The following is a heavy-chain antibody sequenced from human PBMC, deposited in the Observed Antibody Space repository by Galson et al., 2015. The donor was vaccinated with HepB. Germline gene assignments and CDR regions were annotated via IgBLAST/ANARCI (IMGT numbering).Heavy chain of an antibody. CDR1: GFTFSSYA. CDR2: ISGSGGST. Sequence: LRLSCAASGFTFSSYAMSWVRQAPGKGLEWVSAISGSGGSTYYADSVKGRFTISRDNSKNTLYLQMNSLRAEDTAVYYCAKESTMIVVVIKSAFDYWGQGTLVTVSS. D-gene: IGHD3-22*01. CDR3: AKESTMIVVVIKSAFDY. V-gene: IGHV3-23*01. J-gene: IGHJ4*02.